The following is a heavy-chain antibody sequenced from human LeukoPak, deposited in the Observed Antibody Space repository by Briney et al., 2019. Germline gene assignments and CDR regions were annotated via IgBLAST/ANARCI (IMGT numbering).Heavy chain of an antibody. CDR2: TRHDDSDK. Sequence: PGGSLRLSCAASGFTFNDYGMHWVRQAPGKGLEWVAFTRHDDSDKQYGDSVKGRFTISRDNSRNTLYLQMNSLRPEDTAVYFCAKDMRSGWCNWFDPWGQGTLVTVS. J-gene: IGHJ5*02. V-gene: IGHV3-30*02. D-gene: IGHD6-19*01. CDR3: AKDMRSGWCNWFDP. CDR1: GFTFNDYG.